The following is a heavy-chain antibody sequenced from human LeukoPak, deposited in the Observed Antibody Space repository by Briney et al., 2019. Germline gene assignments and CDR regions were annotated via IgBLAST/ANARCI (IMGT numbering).Heavy chain of an antibody. D-gene: IGHD3-16*01. CDR1: GFTFNTYY. V-gene: IGHV3-7*01. Sequence: SGGSLRLSCAASGFTFNTYYMAWVRQAPGKGLEWVANIKQDGSDKSYVDSVKGRFTISRDNAKNSLYLQMNSLRAEDTAVYHCARDSHGGLDYWGQGVLVTVSS. CDR3: ARDSHGGLDY. CDR2: IKQDGSDK. J-gene: IGHJ4*02.